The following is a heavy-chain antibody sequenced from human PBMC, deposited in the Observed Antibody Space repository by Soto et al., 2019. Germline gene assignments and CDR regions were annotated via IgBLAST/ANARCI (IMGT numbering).Heavy chain of an antibody. CDR2: ISSSSSTI. CDR1: GFPFSSYS. CDR3: ARDGISVSPFDY. Sequence: EVKLVEYGGGLVQPGGSLRLSCAGSGFPFSSYSMNWVRQAPGKGLEWVSYISSSSSTIYYVDSVKGRFTISRDNGKNTLFLQMNSLRDEDTAVYYCARDGISVSPFDYWGQGTLVTVSS. V-gene: IGHV3-48*02. J-gene: IGHJ4*01. D-gene: IGHD1-26*01.